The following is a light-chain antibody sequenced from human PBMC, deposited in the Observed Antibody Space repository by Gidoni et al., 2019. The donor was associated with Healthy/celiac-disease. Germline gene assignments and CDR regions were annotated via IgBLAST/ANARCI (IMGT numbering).Light chain of an antibody. J-gene: IGKJ4*01. CDR3: MQGTHWPRG. Sequence: DVVMTQSPLSLPVTLGQPASISCRSSQSLVHSDGNTYLNWFKQRPGQSPRRLIYKVSNRDSGVPYRCSGSGSGTDFTLKSSRVEAEDVGVYYCMQGTHWPRGFGGGTKVEIK. CDR1: QSLVHSDGNTY. V-gene: IGKV2-30*02. CDR2: KVS.